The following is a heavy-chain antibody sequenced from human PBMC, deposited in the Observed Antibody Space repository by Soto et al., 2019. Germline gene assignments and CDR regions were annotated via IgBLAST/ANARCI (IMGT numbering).Heavy chain of an antibody. CDR3: ARRADNVLRFLEWLYDFDC. J-gene: IGHJ4*02. CDR1: GFTFSSYW. D-gene: IGHD3-3*01. CDR2: IKQDGREQ. V-gene: IGHV3-7*01. Sequence: EVQLVESGGGLVQPGGSLRLSCAASGFTFSSYWMSWVRQAPGKGLEWVANIKQDGREQYYVDSVKGRFTISRDNAKNSLYLQMNSLRAEDTAVYYCARRADNVLRFLEWLYDFDCWRQGTLVTVSS.